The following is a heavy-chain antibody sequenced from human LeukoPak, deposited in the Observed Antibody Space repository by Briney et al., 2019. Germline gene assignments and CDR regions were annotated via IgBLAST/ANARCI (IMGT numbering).Heavy chain of an antibody. Sequence: SETLSLTCAVYGGSFSGYYWSWIRQPPGKGLEWIGEINHSGSTNYNPSLKSRVTISVDTSKNQFSLKLSSVTAADTAVYYCARSLPAAIGDFDYWGQGTLVTVSS. CDR3: ARSLPAAIGDFDY. J-gene: IGHJ4*02. CDR2: INHSGST. D-gene: IGHD2-2*02. V-gene: IGHV4-34*01. CDR1: GGSFSGYY.